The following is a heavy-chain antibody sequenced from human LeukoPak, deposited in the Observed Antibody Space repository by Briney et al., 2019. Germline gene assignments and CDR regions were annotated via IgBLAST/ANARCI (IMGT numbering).Heavy chain of an antibody. Sequence: GRSLRLPCAASGFTFADYAMHWVRQAPGQGLEWVSGISWNSGSIDYADSVKGRFTISRDNAKNSLYLQMNSLRAEDTAVYYCARDIRPLGYCSGGSCFNWFDPWGQGTLVTVSS. J-gene: IGHJ5*02. CDR1: GFTFADYA. D-gene: IGHD2-15*01. V-gene: IGHV3-9*01. CDR3: ARDIRPLGYCSGGSCFNWFDP. CDR2: ISWNSGSI.